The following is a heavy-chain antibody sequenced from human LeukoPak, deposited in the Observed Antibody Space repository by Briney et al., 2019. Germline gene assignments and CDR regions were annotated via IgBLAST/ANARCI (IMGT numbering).Heavy chain of an antibody. D-gene: IGHD4-17*01. Sequence: PSEPLSLTCTVSGGSISSYYWSWIRQPPGKGLEWIGYIYYSGSTNYNPSLKSRVTISVDTSKNQFSLKLSSVTAADTAVYYCARAADYGDYGPTFDYWGQGTLVTVSS. CDR3: ARAADYGDYGPTFDY. V-gene: IGHV4-59*13. J-gene: IGHJ4*02. CDR1: GGSISSYY. CDR2: IYYSGST.